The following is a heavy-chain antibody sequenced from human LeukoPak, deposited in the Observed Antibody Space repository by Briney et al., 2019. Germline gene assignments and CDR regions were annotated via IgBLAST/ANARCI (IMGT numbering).Heavy chain of an antibody. J-gene: IGHJ6*02. CDR2: ISTGGST. CDR1: GLTVSRHY. Sequence: GGSLRLSCVASGLTVSRHYMTWVRQAPGKGLEWFSVISTGGSTNYADSVKGRFTISRDNSMNTLYLQMNSLRAEDTAVYYCAKDLSTGKGSYYYGMDVWGQGTTVTVSS. D-gene: IGHD1-1*01. CDR3: AKDLSTGKGSYYYGMDV. V-gene: IGHV3-53*05.